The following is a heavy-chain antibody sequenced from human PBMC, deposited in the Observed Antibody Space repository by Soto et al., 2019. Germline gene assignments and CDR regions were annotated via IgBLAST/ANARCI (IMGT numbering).Heavy chain of an antibody. V-gene: IGHV1-69*04. CDR2: IIPILGVA. J-gene: IGHJ6*03. CDR3: ARVADTGTVTNGDYYYRDG. CDR1: GDTFSNHT. D-gene: IGHD4-17*01. Sequence: QVQLVQSGAEVKKPGSSVKVSCKASGDTFSNHTISWVRQAPGQGLEWMGRIIPILGVANYAQKFQGRVTIISDKTTSTVYMELSSLRSADTAVYYCARVADTGTVTNGDYYYRDGWCKGTTVTVSS.